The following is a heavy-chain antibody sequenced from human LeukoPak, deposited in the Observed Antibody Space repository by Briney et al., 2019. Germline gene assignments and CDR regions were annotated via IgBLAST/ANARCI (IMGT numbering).Heavy chain of an antibody. J-gene: IGHJ4*02. Sequence: SETLSLTCAVYGGSFSGYYWSWIRQPPGKGLEWIGEINHSGSTNYNPSLKSRVTISVDTSKNQFSLKLSSVTAADTAVYYCARDGYGGNDGDYWGQGTLVTVSS. D-gene: IGHD4-23*01. CDR2: INHSGST. V-gene: IGHV4-34*01. CDR3: ARDGYGGNDGDY. CDR1: GGSFSGYY.